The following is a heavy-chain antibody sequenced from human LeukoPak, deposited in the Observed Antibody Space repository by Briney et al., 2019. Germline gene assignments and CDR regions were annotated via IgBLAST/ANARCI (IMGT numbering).Heavy chain of an antibody. CDR3: ARVQTALSGDY. V-gene: IGHV3-74*01. J-gene: IGHJ4*02. D-gene: IGHD2-21*02. CDR2: INSDGGST. CDR1: GFTFSSYW. Sequence: GGSLRLSCAASGFTFSSYWMHWVRQAPGKGLVWVSRINSDGGSTSYADSVKGRFTVSRDNAKNTLYLQMNSLRAEDTAVYYCARVQTALSGDYWGQGTLVTVSS.